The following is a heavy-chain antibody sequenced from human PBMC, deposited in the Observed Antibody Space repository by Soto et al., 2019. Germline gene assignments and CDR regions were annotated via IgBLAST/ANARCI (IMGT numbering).Heavy chain of an antibody. CDR3: PRDRGYKCNDGGSWFVP. D-gene: IGHD1-20*01. Sequence: QVQLVQSGAEVKKPGASVKVSCKASGYTFTSYGISWVRQAPGQGLEWMGWISAYNGNTNYAQKLQGRVTITTDTSPRTAYIELRSLRTDETAVYSCPRDRGYKCNDGGSWFVPGGQGTLVTVSS. CDR2: ISAYNGNT. V-gene: IGHV1-18*01. J-gene: IGHJ5*02. CDR1: GYTFTSYG.